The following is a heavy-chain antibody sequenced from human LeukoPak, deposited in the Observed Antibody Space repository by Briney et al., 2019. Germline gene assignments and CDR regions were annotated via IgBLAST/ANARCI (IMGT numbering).Heavy chain of an antibody. D-gene: IGHD3-10*01. CDR1: GGSISSGGYS. Sequence: ASETLSLTCAVSGGSISSGGYSWSWIRQPPGKGLEWIGYIYHSGSTYYNPSLKSRVTISVDTSENQFSLKLSSVTAADTAVYYCARDTITMVRGVTQLFDYWGQGTLVTVSS. J-gene: IGHJ4*02. CDR2: IYHSGST. CDR3: ARDTITMVRGVTQLFDY. V-gene: IGHV4-30-2*01.